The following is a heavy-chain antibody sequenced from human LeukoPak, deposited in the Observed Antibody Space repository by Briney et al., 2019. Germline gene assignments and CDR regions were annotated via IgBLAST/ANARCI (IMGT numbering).Heavy chain of an antibody. V-gene: IGHV1-3*01. CDR2: INAGNGNT. J-gene: IGHJ4*02. CDR3: VSADYGDY. CDR1: GYTFTSYA. Sequence: GASVKASCKASGYTFTSYAMHWVRQAPGQRLEWMGWINAGNGNTKYLQKFQDRVTFTRDTSASTAYMELSSLRYEDTAVYYCVSADYGDYWGQGTLVTVSS.